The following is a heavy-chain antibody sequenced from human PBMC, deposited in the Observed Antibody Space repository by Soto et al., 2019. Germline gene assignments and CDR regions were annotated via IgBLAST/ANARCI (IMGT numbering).Heavy chain of an antibody. CDR1: GYTFISYG. CDR2: ISAYNGDT. V-gene: IGHV1-18*01. Sequence: GASVKVSCKASGYTFISYGISWVRQAPGQGLEWMGWISAYNGDTDYEQKLQGRVTMTTDKSTTTAYMELRSLRSDDTAVNYCARDLSTGYSSSWYGRSSLDSWGQGTLVTVSS. J-gene: IGHJ4*02. CDR3: ARDLSTGYSSSWYGRSSLDS. D-gene: IGHD6-13*01.